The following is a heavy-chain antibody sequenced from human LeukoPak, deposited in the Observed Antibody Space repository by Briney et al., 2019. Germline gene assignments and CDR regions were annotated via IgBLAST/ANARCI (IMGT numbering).Heavy chain of an antibody. D-gene: IGHD6-13*01. Sequence: PSETLSLTCAVYGGSFSGYYWSWIRQPPGKGLEWIGEINHSGSTNYNPSLKSRVTISVDTSKNQFSLKLSSVTAADTAVYCSARGNRGYSSSWYDYWGQGTLVTVSS. CDR3: ARGNRGYSSSWYDY. V-gene: IGHV4-34*01. J-gene: IGHJ4*02. CDR1: GGSFSGYY. CDR2: INHSGST.